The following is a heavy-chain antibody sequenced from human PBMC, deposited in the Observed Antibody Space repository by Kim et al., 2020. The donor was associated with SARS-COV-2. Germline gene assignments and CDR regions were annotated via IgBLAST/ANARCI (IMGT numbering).Heavy chain of an antibody. V-gene: IGHV3-23*01. Sequence: GGSLRLSCAASGFTFSSYGMSWVRQAPGKGLEWVSAISGSGGSTYYADSVKGRFTISRDNSKNTLYLQMNSLRAEDTAVYYCAKDRIAGPLGYWGQGTLVTVSS. J-gene: IGHJ4*02. CDR1: GFTFSSYG. CDR3: AKDRIAGPLGY. CDR2: ISGSGGST. D-gene: IGHD6-13*01.